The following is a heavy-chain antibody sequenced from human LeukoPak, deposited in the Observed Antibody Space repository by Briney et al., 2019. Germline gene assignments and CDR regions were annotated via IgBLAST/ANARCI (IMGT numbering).Heavy chain of an antibody. CDR1: GFTFSTYD. CDR3: AKPPRAYYGDYVHMVYY. V-gene: IGHV3-30*02. Sequence: PGGSLRLSCAASGFTFSTYDMHWVRQAPGKGLEWVSFIRYDGSDKLYADSVKGRFTVSRDNSKNTLYLQMNSLRAEDTAVYYCAKPPRAYYGDYVHMVYYWGQGTLVTVSS. J-gene: IGHJ4*02. CDR2: IRYDGSDK. D-gene: IGHD4-17*01.